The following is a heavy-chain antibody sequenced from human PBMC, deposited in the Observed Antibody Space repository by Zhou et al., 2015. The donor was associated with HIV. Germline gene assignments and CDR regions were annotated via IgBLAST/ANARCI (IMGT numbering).Heavy chain of an antibody. Sequence: EVQLFGVWGEAWHSLGGSLRLSCAASAFTFSSYAMHWVRQAPGKGLEWVSVIDSTGEKTHYADSVKGRFTISRDNSKNTLYLQMNGLRAEDTAVYYCAKVPTSGYYYGMDVWGQGTTVTVSS. CDR1: AFTFSSYA. CDR3: AKVPTSGYYYGMDV. J-gene: IGHJ6*02. CDR2: IDSTGEKT. V-gene: IGHV3-23*05. D-gene: IGHD6-19*01.